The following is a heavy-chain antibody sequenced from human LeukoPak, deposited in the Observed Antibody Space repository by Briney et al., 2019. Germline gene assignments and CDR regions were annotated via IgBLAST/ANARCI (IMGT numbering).Heavy chain of an antibody. Sequence: SETLSLTCTVSDGSISSYYWSWIRQPAGKGLGWIGRIYTSGSTNYNPSLKSRVTMSVDTSKNQFSLKLSSVAAADTAVYYCASSNRVTMVRGVKGELNYWGQGTLVTVSS. CDR1: DGSISSYY. D-gene: IGHD3-10*01. CDR2: IYTSGST. V-gene: IGHV4-4*07. CDR3: ASSNRVTMVRGVKGELNY. J-gene: IGHJ4*02.